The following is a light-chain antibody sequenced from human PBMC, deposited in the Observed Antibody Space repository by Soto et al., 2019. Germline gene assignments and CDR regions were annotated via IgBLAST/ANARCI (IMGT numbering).Light chain of an antibody. CDR2: EVT. V-gene: IGLV2-18*02. Sequence: QSALTQPPSVSGSPGQSVTISCTGTSSDVGNYNSVSWYQQPPDTVPKLMIYEVTNRPSGVPDRFSGSKSGNTASLTISGLQPEDEADYYCSSYTTSNTDVFGTGTKVTVL. CDR3: SSYTTSNTDV. CDR1: SSDVGNYNS. J-gene: IGLJ1*01.